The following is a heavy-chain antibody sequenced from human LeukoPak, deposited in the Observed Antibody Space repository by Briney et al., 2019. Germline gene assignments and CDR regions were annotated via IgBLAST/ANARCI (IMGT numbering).Heavy chain of an antibody. Sequence: SQTLSLTCAISGDSIYGNRAAWNWRRQSPSRGLEWLGRTYYRSKWFRDYGVPVKSRITIDPDTSKNQFSLQLNSVTPDDTAVYYFARGFNEATPGAFDIWGQGTLVTVSS. J-gene: IGHJ3*02. CDR3: ARGFNEATPGAFDI. CDR2: TYYRSKWFR. CDR1: GDSIYGNRAA. D-gene: IGHD5-12*01. V-gene: IGHV6-1*01.